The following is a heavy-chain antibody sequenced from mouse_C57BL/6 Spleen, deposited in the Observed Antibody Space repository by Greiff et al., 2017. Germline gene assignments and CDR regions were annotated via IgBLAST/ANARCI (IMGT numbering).Heavy chain of an antibody. CDR1: GYTFTSYW. Sequence: QVQLKQPGTELVKPGASVKLSCKASGYTFTSYWMHWVKQRPGQGLEWIGNINPSNGGTNYNEKFKSRATLTVDKSSSTAYMQLSSLTSEDSAVXYCAREEGGPYDGYYRAMDYWGQGTSVTVSS. CDR2: INPSNGGT. J-gene: IGHJ4*01. D-gene: IGHD2-3*01. CDR3: AREEGGPYDGYYRAMDY. V-gene: IGHV1-53*01.